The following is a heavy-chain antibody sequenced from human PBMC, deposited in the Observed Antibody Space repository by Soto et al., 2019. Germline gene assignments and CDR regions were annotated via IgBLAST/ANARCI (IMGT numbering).Heavy chain of an antibody. V-gene: IGHV3-48*04. CDR1: GFTFSSYS. Sequence: EVQLVESGGGLVQPGGSLRLSCVASGFTFSSYSTNWVRQAPGKGLEWVSYISSSRTTIYYADSVKGRFTISRDNAKNSLYLQMDSLGAEDAAVYFCARESGWFDMDVWGKGTTVTVSS. D-gene: IGHD6-19*01. J-gene: IGHJ6*04. CDR2: ISSSRTTI. CDR3: ARESGWFDMDV.